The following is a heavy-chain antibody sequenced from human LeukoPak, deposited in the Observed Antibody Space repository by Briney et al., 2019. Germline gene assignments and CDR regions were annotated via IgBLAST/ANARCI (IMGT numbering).Heavy chain of an antibody. V-gene: IGHV3-30*02. CDR3: AKDVTAIIDAFDI. Sequence: GGSLRLSCAASGFTFSSYGMHWVRQAPGKGLEWAAFIRYDGSNKYYADSVKGRFTISRDNSKNTLYLQMNSLRAEDTAVYYCAKDVTAIIDAFDIWGQGTMVTVSS. D-gene: IGHD2-21*02. CDR2: IRYDGSNK. CDR1: GFTFSSYG. J-gene: IGHJ3*02.